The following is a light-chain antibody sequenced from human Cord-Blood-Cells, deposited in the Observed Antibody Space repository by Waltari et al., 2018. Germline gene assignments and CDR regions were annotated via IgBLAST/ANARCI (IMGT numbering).Light chain of an antibody. Sequence: DIQMTQSPSSLSASVGGRVTITCQASQDISNYLNRYQQKPGKATKLLIYDASNLETGVPSRFSGSGSGTDFTFTISSLQPEDIATYYCQQYDNLPYTFGQGTKLEIK. J-gene: IGKJ2*01. CDR1: QDISNY. V-gene: IGKV1-33*01. CDR3: QQYDNLPYT. CDR2: DAS.